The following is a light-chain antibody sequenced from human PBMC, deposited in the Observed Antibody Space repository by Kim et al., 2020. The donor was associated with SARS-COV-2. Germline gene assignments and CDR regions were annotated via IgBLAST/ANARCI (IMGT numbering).Light chain of an antibody. J-gene: IGLJ2*01. CDR1: KLGDKY. Sequence: SYELTQPPSVSVSPGQTASITCSGDKLGDKYACWYQQKPGQSPVLVIYQDSKRPSGLPERFSGSNSGNTATLTISGTQAMDEADYYCQAWDSSTNVVFGG. CDR3: QAWDSSTNVV. V-gene: IGLV3-1*01. CDR2: QDS.